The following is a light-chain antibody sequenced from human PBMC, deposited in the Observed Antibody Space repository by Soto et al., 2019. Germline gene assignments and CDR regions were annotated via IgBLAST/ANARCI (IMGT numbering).Light chain of an antibody. V-gene: IGKV3-20*01. Sequence: EIVLTQSPGTLSLSPGERATLSCRASQSVSSSYFAWYQQKPGQAPRLLIYGASGRATGIPDRFSGSGFGTAFTLTISRLEPEDFAVYYCQLYRSSPIYTFGQWTKLEIK. CDR3: QLYRSSPIYT. J-gene: IGKJ2*01. CDR1: QSVSSSY. CDR2: GAS.